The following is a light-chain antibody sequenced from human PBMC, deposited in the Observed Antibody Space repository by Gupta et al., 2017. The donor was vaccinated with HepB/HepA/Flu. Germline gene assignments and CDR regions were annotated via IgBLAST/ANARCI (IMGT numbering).Light chain of an antibody. CDR3: DSYARSLSYV. CDR1: SSNIGAGYY. V-gene: IGLV1-40*01. Sequence: QSLLTEPRSASGAPAHRVTISCTDSSSNIGAGYYVHWYQQLPGKAPKLLIYGVSNRPSGVPDRFSGSKSGNSASLAITGLQAEDEADYYCDSYARSLSYVFGGGTKVTVL. CDR2: GVS. J-gene: IGLJ1*01.